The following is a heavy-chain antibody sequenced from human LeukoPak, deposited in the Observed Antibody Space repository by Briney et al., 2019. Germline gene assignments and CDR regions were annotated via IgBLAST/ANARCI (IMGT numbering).Heavy chain of an antibody. V-gene: IGHV3-7*01. CDR1: GFTFSDYW. CDR2: IKQDGSEK. D-gene: IGHD3-9*01. Sequence: PGGSLRLSCAASGFTFSDYWMSWVRQAPEKGLEWVANIKQDGSEKYYVDSVKGRFTISRDNAKNSLYLQMNSLRAEDTAVYYCARRYFDYWGQGTLVTVSS. J-gene: IGHJ4*02. CDR3: ARRYFDY.